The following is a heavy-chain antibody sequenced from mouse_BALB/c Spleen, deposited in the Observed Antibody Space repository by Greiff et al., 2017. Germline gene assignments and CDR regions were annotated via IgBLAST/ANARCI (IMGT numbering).Heavy chain of an antibody. Sequence: QVQLKESGPGLVAPSQSLSITCTVSGFSLTSYGVHWVRQPPGKGLEWLGVIWAGGSTNYNSALMSRLSISKDNSKSQVFLKMNSLQTDDTAMYCGARENGSSLYYAMDYWGQGTSVTVSS. CDR3: ARENGSSLYYAMDY. J-gene: IGHJ4*01. D-gene: IGHD1-1*01. V-gene: IGHV2-9*02. CDR2: IWAGGST. CDR1: GFSLTSYG.